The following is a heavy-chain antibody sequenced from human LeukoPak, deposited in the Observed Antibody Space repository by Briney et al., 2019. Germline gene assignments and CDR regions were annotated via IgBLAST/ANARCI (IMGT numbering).Heavy chain of an antibody. Sequence: SETLSLTCTVSGGSISSSSYYWGWIRQPPGKGLEWIGSIYYSGSTYYNPSLKSRVTISVDTSKNQFSLKLSSVTAADTAVYYCARLDFAARPGGFDYWGQGTLVTVSS. CDR3: ARLDFAARPGGFDY. V-gene: IGHV4-39*01. J-gene: IGHJ4*02. D-gene: IGHD6-6*01. CDR2: IYYSGST. CDR1: GGSISSSSYY.